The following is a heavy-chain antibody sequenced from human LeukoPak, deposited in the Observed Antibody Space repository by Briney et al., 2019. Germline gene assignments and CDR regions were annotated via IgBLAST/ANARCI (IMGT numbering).Heavy chain of an antibody. CDR3: AKSANYYDSSGYLDY. D-gene: IGHD3-22*01. CDR1: GFTFDDYA. J-gene: IGHJ4*02. CDR2: ISWNSGSI. V-gene: IGHV3-9*01. Sequence: GGSLRFSCAASGFTFDDYAMHWVRQAPGKGLEWVSGISWNSGSIGYADSVKGRFTISRDNAKNSLYLQMNSLRAEDTALYYCAKSANYYDSSGYLDYWGQGTLVTVSS.